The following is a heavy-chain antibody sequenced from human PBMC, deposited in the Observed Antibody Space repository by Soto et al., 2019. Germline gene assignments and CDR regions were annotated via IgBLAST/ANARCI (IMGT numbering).Heavy chain of an antibody. CDR2: ISAYNGNT. CDR1: GYTFTSYG. V-gene: IGHV1-18*01. J-gene: IGHJ6*03. D-gene: IGHD5-12*01. CDR3: ARDRIVATITETYYYYMDV. Sequence: QVPLVQSGAEVKKPGASVKVSCKASGYTFTSYGISWVRQAPGQGLEWMGWISAYNGNTNYAQKLQGRVTMTTDTSTSTAYMELRSLRSDDTAVYYCARDRIVATITETYYYYMDVWGKWTTVTVSS.